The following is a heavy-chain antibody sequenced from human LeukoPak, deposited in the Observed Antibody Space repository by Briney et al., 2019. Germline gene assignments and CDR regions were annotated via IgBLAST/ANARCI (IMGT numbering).Heavy chain of an antibody. CDR2: IKQDGSET. Sequence: GGSLRLSCEGSGFTFSNRWMNWVRRAPGKGLEWVAYIKQDGSETYYVDSVKGRFTISRDNAKNTLYLQMSSLRAEDTAVYYCAKIDAYWGQGTLVTVSS. J-gene: IGHJ4*02. CDR3: AKIDAY. V-gene: IGHV3-7*01. CDR1: GFTFSNRW.